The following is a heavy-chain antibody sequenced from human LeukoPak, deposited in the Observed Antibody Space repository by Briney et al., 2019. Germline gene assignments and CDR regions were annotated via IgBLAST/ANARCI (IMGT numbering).Heavy chain of an antibody. Sequence: GGSLRLSCAASGFTFSTYWMHWVRQDPGKGMVWDSRIIGDGTETTYADSVKGRFTISRDNAKNTLYLQINSLRAEDTAVYYCARGWIVGGFSDIFLDYCGQGTLVTVSS. CDR1: GFTFSTYW. CDR2: IIGDGTET. J-gene: IGHJ4*02. CDR3: ARGWIVGGFSDIFLDY. D-gene: IGHD1-26*01. V-gene: IGHV3-74*01.